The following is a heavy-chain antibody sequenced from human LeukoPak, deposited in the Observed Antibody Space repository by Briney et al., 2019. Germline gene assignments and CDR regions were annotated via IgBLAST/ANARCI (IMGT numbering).Heavy chain of an antibody. Sequence: PGGSLRLSWVASGFTFSSYAASWVRQAPGKGLEWVSSISGSGGSTYSADSVKGRFTISRDNSKNTLYLQMISLRAEDTALYYCAKVRSSCNAVCHVDFDYWGQGTLVTVSS. D-gene: IGHD2-8*01. CDR1: GFTFSSYA. J-gene: IGHJ4*02. CDR2: ISGSGGST. V-gene: IGHV3-23*01. CDR3: AKVRSSCNAVCHVDFDY.